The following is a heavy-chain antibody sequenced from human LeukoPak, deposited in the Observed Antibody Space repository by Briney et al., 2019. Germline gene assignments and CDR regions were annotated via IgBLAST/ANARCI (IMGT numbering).Heavy chain of an antibody. J-gene: IGHJ4*02. Sequence: SETLSLTCTVSGVSISSSSYYWGWIRQPPGKGLEWIGSIYYSGSTYYNPSLKSRVTISVDTSKNQFSLKLSSVTAADTAVYYCARVLAVSGPYYFDYWGQGTLVTVSS. CDR3: ARVLAVSGPYYFDY. D-gene: IGHD3-9*01. CDR1: GVSISSSSYY. V-gene: IGHV4-39*07. CDR2: IYYSGST.